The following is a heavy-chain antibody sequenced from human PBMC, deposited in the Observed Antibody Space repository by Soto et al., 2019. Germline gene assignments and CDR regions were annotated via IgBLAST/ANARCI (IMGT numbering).Heavy chain of an antibody. D-gene: IGHD3-3*01. CDR1: GDSVSSNSAA. CDR2: TYYRSKWYN. CDR3: ARGGSITIFGVVRYYGMDV. J-gene: IGHJ6*02. V-gene: IGHV6-1*01. Sequence: QTLSLTCAISGDSVSSNSAAWNWIRQSPSRGLEWLGRTYYRSKWYNDYAVSVKSRITINPDTSKNQFSLQLNSVTPEDTAVYYCARGGSITIFGVVRYYGMDVWGQGTTVTVSS.